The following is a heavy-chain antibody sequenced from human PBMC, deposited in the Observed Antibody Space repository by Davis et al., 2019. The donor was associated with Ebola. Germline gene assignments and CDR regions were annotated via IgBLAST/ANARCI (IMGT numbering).Heavy chain of an antibody. V-gene: IGHV4-30-4*01. D-gene: IGHD2-2*01. J-gene: IGHJ6*04. Sequence: MPSETLSLTCPVSGGSISGGDYNWCWIRQPPGKGLEWIGCMYYSGIPYYNPSLESRLTISVDTSNNQFSLTLSSVTATDTAVYYCARKAATPPDYYYYGMDVWGKGTTVTVSS. CDR2: MYYSGIP. CDR1: GGSISGGDYN. CDR3: ARKAATPPDYYYYGMDV.